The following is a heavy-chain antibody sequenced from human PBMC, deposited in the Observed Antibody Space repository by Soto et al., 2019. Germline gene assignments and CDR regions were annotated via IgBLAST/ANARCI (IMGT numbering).Heavy chain of an antibody. CDR3: ARVRFQEWFAPGV. D-gene: IGHD3-3*01. J-gene: IGHJ6*02. V-gene: IGHV3-21*01. Sequence: GGSLRLSCAASGFTFSSYSMNWVRQAPGKWLEWVSSISSSSSYIYYADSVKGRFTISRDNAKNSLYLQMNSLRAEDTAVYYCARVRFQEWFAPGVWGQGTTVTVSS. CDR2: ISSSSSYI. CDR1: GFTFSSYS.